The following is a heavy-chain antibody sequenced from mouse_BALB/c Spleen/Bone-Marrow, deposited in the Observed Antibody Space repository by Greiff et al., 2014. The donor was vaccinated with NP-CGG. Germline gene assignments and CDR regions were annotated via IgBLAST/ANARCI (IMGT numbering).Heavy chain of an antibody. CDR2: IDPANGNT. J-gene: IGHJ3*01. CDR1: GFNIKDTY. CDR3: SRGGMTTGFAY. D-gene: IGHD2-4*01. Sequence: VQLQQSGAELVKPGASVKLSCTASGFNIKDTYMHWVKQRPEQGLEWIGRIDPANGNTKYDPKFQGKATITADTSSNTAYLQLSSLTSEDTAVYYCSRGGMTTGFAYWGQGTLVTVSA. V-gene: IGHV14-3*02.